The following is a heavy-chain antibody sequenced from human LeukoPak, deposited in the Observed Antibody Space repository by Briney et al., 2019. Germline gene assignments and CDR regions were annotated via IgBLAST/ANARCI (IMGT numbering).Heavy chain of an antibody. J-gene: IGHJ4*02. CDR3: TRDSSYSSGWYPYYFDY. D-gene: IGHD6-19*01. Sequence: PGRSLRLSCTASGFTFGDYAMSWVRQAPGKGLEWVGFIRSKAYGGTTEYAASVKGRFTISRDDSKSIAYLQMNSLKTEDTAVYYCTRDSSYSSGWYPYYFDYWGQGTLVTVSS. CDR2: IRSKAYGGTT. V-gene: IGHV3-49*04. CDR1: GFTFGDYA.